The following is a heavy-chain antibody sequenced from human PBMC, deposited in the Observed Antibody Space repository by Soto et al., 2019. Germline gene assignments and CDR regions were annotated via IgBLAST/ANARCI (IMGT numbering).Heavy chain of an antibody. CDR3: ARRSSSSGLKFDY. CDR1: GCGVTRPW. CDR2: IDPSDSYT. V-gene: IGHV5-10-1*01. D-gene: IGHD6-6*01. J-gene: IGHJ4*02. Sequence: QALKISCTGSGCGVTRPWITWVRQMPGKGLEWKGNIDPSDSYTNYSPSFQGHVTISADKSISTAYLQWSSLKVSDTAMYYCARRSSSSGLKFDYWGQGNRVTVSS.